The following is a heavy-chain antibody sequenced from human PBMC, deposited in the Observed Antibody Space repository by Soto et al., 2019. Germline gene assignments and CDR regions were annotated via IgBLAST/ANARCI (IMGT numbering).Heavy chain of an antibody. CDR3: AKDPKRVDPNPFFNSLLHPNWFDP. D-gene: IGHD3-3*01. V-gene: IGHV3-30*18. Sequence: QVQLVESGGGVVQPGRSLRLSCAASGFTFSSYGMHWVRQAPGKGLEWVAVISYDGSNKYYADSVKGRFTISRDNSKNTLYLQMNSLRAEDTAVYYCAKDPKRVDPNPFFNSLLHPNWFDPWGQGNLVTVSS. J-gene: IGHJ5*02. CDR1: GFTFSSYG. CDR2: ISYDGSNK.